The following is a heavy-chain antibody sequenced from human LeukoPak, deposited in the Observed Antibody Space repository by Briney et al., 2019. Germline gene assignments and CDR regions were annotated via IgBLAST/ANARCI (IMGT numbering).Heavy chain of an antibody. V-gene: IGHV1-69*01. CDR1: GGTFSSYA. J-gene: IGHJ4*02. CDR3: ARVLRFSSPVDY. CDR2: IIPIFGTA. D-gene: IGHD6-13*01. Sequence: ASVKVSCKASGGTFSSYAISWVRQAPGQGLEWMGGIIPIFGTANYAQKFQGRVTITADESTSTAYMELSSLRSDDTAVYYCARVLRFSSPVDYWGQGTLVTVSS.